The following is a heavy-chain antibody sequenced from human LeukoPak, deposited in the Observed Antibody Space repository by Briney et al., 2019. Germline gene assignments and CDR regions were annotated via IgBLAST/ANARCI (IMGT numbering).Heavy chain of an antibody. CDR2: IVVGSGNT. Sequence: GASVKVSCKASGFTFTSSAMQWVRQARGQRLEWIGWIVVGSGNTNYAQKFQERVTITRDMSTSTAYMELSSLRSEDTAVYYCARALCSGYTDYWGQGTLVTVSS. V-gene: IGHV1-58*02. CDR3: ARALCSGYTDY. D-gene: IGHD5-24*01. CDR1: GFTFTSSA. J-gene: IGHJ4*02.